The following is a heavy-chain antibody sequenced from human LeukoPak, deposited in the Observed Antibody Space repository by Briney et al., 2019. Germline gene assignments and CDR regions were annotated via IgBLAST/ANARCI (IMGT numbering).Heavy chain of an antibody. J-gene: IGHJ3*02. Sequence: GASVKVSFKASGYTFTRHYIHWVRQAPGQGLEWMGLINPTGGGTSYAQKFQGRVTMTRDTSTTTVYMDLSSLRSEDTAVYYCASAFRTRGLYAFDIWGQGTMLSVSS. CDR1: GYTFTRHY. D-gene: IGHD3-10*01. CDR2: INPTGGGT. V-gene: IGHV1-46*01. CDR3: ASAFRTRGLYAFDI.